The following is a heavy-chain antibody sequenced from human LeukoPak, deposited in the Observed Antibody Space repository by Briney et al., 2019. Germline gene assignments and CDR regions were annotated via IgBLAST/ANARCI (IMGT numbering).Heavy chain of an antibody. CDR1: GGSISSYY. V-gene: IGHV4-59*01. CDR3: ARVFPYSSGWGVDY. D-gene: IGHD6-19*01. J-gene: IGHJ4*02. CDR2: IYYSGST. Sequence: PSETLSLTCTVSGGSISSYYWSWIRQPPGKGLEWIGYIYYSGSTNYNPSLKSRVTISVDTSRNQFSLNVSSVTAADTAVYYCARVFPYSSGWGVDYWGQGTLVTVSS.